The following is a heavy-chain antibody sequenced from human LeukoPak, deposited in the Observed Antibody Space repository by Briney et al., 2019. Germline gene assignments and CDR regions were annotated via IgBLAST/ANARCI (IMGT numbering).Heavy chain of an antibody. V-gene: IGHV3-21*01. Sequence: GGSLRLSCAASGFTFSSYSMNWVRQAPGKGLEWVSSISSSSSYIYYADSVKGRFTISRDNAKNSLYLQMNSLRAEDTAVYYCARGNNDLRYLDWLLPNWFDPWGQGTLVTVSP. J-gene: IGHJ5*02. CDR1: GFTFSSYS. D-gene: IGHD3-9*01. CDR2: ISSSSSYI. CDR3: ARGNNDLRYLDWLLPNWFDP.